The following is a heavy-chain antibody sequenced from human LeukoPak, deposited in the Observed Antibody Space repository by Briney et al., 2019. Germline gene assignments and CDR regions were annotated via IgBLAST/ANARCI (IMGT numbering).Heavy chain of an antibody. CDR2: INHSGST. D-gene: IGHD6-19*01. CDR3: ARPPRGAYSSGWYLDY. J-gene: IGHJ4*02. CDR1: GGSFSGYY. Sequence: SETLSLTCAVYGGSFSGYYWSWIRQPPGKGLEWIGEINHSGSTNYNPSLKSRVTISVDTSKNQFSLKLSSVTAADTAVYYCARPPRGAYSSGWYLDYWGQGTLVTVSS. V-gene: IGHV4-34*01.